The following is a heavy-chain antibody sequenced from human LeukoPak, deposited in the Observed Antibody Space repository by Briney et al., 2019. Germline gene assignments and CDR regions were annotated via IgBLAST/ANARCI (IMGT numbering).Heavy chain of an antibody. CDR3: AMTDLTYYFDY. CDR2: ISPNSGDT. Sequence: ASVKVSCKASGYTFTGYFMHWVRQAPGQGLEWMGWISPNSGDTNYAQKFQGRVTMTRDTSISTAYMEPNRLRSDDTAVYYCAMTDLTYYFDYWGQGTLVTVSS. V-gene: IGHV1-2*02. CDR1: GYTFTGYF. J-gene: IGHJ4*02. D-gene: IGHD2-21*02.